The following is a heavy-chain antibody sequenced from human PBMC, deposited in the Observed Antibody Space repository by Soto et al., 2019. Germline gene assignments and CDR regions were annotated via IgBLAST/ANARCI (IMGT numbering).Heavy chain of an antibody. J-gene: IGHJ3*02. Sequence: ASVKVSCKASGYTFTGYYMHWVRQAPGQGLEWMGWINPNSGGTNYAQKFQGRVTMTRDTSISTAYMELSRLRSDDTAVYYCARAGDYDSSGYAFDIWGQGTMVTVSS. CDR3: ARAGDYDSSGYAFDI. D-gene: IGHD3-22*01. CDR1: GYTFTGYY. V-gene: IGHV1-2*02. CDR2: INPNSGGT.